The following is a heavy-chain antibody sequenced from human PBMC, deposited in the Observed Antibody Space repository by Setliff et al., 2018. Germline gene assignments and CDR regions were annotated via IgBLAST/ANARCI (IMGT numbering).Heavy chain of an antibody. J-gene: IGHJ4*02. D-gene: IGHD3-3*01. CDR2: IYHSGST. Sequence: SETLSLTCAVYGGSFSGYYWSWIRQPPGKRLEWIGSIYHSGSTYYNPSLKSRVTISVDTSKNQFSLKLSSVTAADTAVYYCARDGGTKSMNYWGQGTLVTVSS. V-gene: IGHV4-34*01. CDR1: GGSFSGYY. CDR3: ARDGGTKSMNY.